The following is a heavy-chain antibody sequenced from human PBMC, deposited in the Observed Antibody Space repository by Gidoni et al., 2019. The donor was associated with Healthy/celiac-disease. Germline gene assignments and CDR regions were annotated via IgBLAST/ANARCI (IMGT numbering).Heavy chain of an antibody. D-gene: IGHD2-2*01. V-gene: IGHV3-7*03. CDR1: GFTVSSYW. CDR2: IKQEGSEK. J-gene: IGHJ3*02. CDR3: ASCSTSCFYDAFDI. Sequence: EVQLVESGGGLVQPGGSLRLSCAASGFTVSSYWMRWVRPAPGKGLEWVANIKQEGSEKYYVDSVKGRFTLSRDNAKNSLYLQMNSLRAEDTAVYYCASCSTSCFYDAFDIWGQGTMVTVSS.